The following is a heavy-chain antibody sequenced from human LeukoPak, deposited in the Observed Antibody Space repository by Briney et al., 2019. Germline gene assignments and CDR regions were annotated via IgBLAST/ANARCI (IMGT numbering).Heavy chain of an antibody. V-gene: IGHV3-21*01. D-gene: IGHD3-3*01. CDR2: ISSSSSYI. J-gene: IGHJ5*02. CDR1: GFTFSSYS. Sequence: GGSLRLSCAASGFTFSSYSMNWVRQAPGKGLKWVSSISSSSSYIYYADSVKGRFTISRDNAKNSLYLQMNSLRAEDTAVYYCARDLSITHHYEDFWSGYPPSRWFDPWGQGTLVTVSS. CDR3: ARDLSITHHYEDFWSGYPPSRWFDP.